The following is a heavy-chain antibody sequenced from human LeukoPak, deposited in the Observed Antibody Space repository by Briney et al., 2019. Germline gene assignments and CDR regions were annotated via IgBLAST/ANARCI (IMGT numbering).Heavy chain of an antibody. CDR1: GGSFSGYY. D-gene: IGHD5-12*01. CDR2: INHSGST. J-gene: IGHJ4*02. V-gene: IGHV4-34*01. CDR3: ARRRVATKWIDY. Sequence: SETLSLTCAVYGGSFSGYYWSWIRQPPGKGLEWIGEINHSGSTNYNPSLKSRVTISVDTSKNQFSLKLSSVTAADTAAYYCARRRVATKWIDYWGQGTLVTVSS.